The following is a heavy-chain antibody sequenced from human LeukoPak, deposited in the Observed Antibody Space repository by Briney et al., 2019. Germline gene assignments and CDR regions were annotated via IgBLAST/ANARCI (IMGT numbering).Heavy chain of an antibody. CDR3: AKDRAMIVVVTLDY. CDR1: GFTFSSYA. J-gene: IGHJ4*02. CDR2: ISYDGSNK. V-gene: IGHV3-30-3*01. D-gene: IGHD3-22*01. Sequence: GRSLRLSCAASGFTFSSYAMHWVRQAPGKGLEWVAVISYDGSNKYYADSVKGRFTISRDNSKNTLYLQMNSLRAEDTAVYYCAKDRAMIVVVTLDYWGQGTLVTVSS.